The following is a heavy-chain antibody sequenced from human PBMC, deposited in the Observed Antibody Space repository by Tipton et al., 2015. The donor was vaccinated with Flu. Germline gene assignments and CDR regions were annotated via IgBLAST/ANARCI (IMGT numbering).Heavy chain of an antibody. CDR1: GGSISSSSYY. CDR2: IYYSGST. CDR3: ALDLEYSYGWGGGY. V-gene: IGHV4-39*01. Sequence: TLSLTCTVSGGSISSSSYYWGWIRQPPGKGLEWIGSIYYSGSTYYNPSLKSRVTISVDTSKNQFSLKLSSVTAADTAVYYCALDLEYSYGWGGGYWGQGTLVTVSS. D-gene: IGHD5-18*01. J-gene: IGHJ4*02.